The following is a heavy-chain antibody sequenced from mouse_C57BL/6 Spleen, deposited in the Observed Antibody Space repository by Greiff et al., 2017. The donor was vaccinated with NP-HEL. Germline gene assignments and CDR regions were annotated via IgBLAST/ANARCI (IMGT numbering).Heavy chain of an antibody. CDR3: ARRYGSSYEYFDV. CDR1: GYAFSSSW. V-gene: IGHV1-82*01. Sequence: VQLQQSGPELVKPGASVKISCKASGYAFSSSWMNWVKQRPGKGLEWIGRIYPGDGDTNYNGKFKGKATLTADKSSSTAYMQLSSLTSEDSAVYFCARRYGSSYEYFDVWGTGTTVTVSS. D-gene: IGHD1-1*01. CDR2: IYPGDGDT. J-gene: IGHJ1*03.